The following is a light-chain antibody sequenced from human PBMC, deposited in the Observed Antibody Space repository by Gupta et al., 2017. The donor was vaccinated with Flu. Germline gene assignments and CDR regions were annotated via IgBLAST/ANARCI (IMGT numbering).Light chain of an antibody. CDR2: WAS. Sequence: DIVMTQSPDSLAVSLGERATINCKSSQNVLFSSNNKNYLAWYQQKPGQPPKLLISWASTRGSGVPVRFSGSGSGTEFTLTITSLQAEDVAVYYCQQYYGSPLTFGGGTKVEIK. J-gene: IGKJ4*01. CDR3: QQYYGSPLT. V-gene: IGKV4-1*01. CDR1: QNVLFSSNNKNY.